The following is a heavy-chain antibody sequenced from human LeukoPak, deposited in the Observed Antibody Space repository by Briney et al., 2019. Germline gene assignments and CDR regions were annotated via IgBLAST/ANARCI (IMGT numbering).Heavy chain of an antibody. CDR2: IYPGDSDT. CDR1: GYSFTTYW. V-gene: IGHV5-51*01. CDR3: ARHLMTTVTSDAFDI. J-gene: IGHJ3*02. D-gene: IGHD4-17*01. Sequence: GESLKISCKGSGYSFTTYWIGWVRQMPGKGLEWMGIIYPGDSDTRYSPSFQGQVTISADKSISTAYLQWSSLKASDTATYYCARHLMTTVTSDAFDIWGQGTMVTVSS.